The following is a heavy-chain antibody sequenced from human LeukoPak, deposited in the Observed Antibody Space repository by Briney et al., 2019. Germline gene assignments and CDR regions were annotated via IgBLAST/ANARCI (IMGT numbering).Heavy chain of an antibody. D-gene: IGHD3-9*01. CDR3: TRDLMDYDVSTGLHHYYMDV. CDR1: GFTFSSYW. J-gene: IGHJ6*02. CDR2: INGDGRNI. Sequence: GGSLRLSCVASGFTFSSYWMHWVRQDPRKGLVWVSRINGDGRNINYADSVRGRVTISRDNAKNTLYLQINTLRVEDTAVYYCTRDLMDYDVSTGLHHYYMDVWGQGTTVTVSS. V-gene: IGHV3-74*01.